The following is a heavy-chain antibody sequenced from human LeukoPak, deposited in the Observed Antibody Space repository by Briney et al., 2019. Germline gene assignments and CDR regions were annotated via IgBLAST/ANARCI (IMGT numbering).Heavy chain of an antibody. CDR1: GGTFSSYA. D-gene: IGHD1-26*01. Sequence: SVKVSCKASGGTFSSYAISWVRQAPGQGLEWMGGIIPIFGTANYAQKFQGRVTITTDESTSTAYMELSSLRSEDTAVYYCARGVQWPLDWFGPWGQGTLVTVSS. J-gene: IGHJ5*02. CDR2: IIPIFGTA. V-gene: IGHV1-69*05. CDR3: ARGVQWPLDWFGP.